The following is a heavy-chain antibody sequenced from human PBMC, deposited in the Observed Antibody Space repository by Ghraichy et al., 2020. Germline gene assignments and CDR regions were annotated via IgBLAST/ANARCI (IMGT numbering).Heavy chain of an antibody. CDR1: GGSISSYY. J-gene: IGHJ6*03. V-gene: IGHV4-59*01. D-gene: IGHD3-10*01. CDR2: IYYSGST. CDR3: ARVVEAGSGSYYYYYYYMDV. Sequence: SETLSLTCTVSGGSISSYYWSWIRQPPGKGLEWIGYIYYSGSTNYNPSLKSRVTISVDTSKNQFSLKLSSVTAADTAVYYCARVVEAGSGSYYYYYYYMDVWGKGTTVTVSS.